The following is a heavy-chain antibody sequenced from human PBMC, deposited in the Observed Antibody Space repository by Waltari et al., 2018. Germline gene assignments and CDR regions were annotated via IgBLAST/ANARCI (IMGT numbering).Heavy chain of an antibody. D-gene: IGHD6-13*01. CDR3: ASVAAADFDY. CDR2: ISSDGTYK. J-gene: IGHJ4*02. CDR1: GFPFRNYA. V-gene: IGHV3-30-3*01. Sequence: QVQLVESGGGVVQLGKSLRLSCAAPGFPFRNYAMHWVRQAPGKGLEWVTVISSDGTYKSYADPVKGRFTISRDNSKNTLFLQMNSLTTEDTALYYCASVAAADFDYWGQGTLVTVSS.